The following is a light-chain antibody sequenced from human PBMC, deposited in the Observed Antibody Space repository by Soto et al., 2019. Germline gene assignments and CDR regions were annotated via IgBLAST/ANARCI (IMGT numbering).Light chain of an antibody. V-gene: IGKV1-16*02. J-gene: IGKJ4*01. CDR1: QDITNY. CDR3: QQYKSYPLT. CDR2: AAS. Sequence: DIQMTQSPSSLSASVGDRVTITCRASQDITNYLAWFQQKPGEAPKSLIYAASSLQSGVPSKFSGSGSGTDFTLTISSLQPADFATYYCQQYKSYPLTFGGGTKVDLK.